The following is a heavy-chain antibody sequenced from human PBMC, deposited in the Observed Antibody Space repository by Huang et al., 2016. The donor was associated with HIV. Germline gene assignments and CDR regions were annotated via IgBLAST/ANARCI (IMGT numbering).Heavy chain of an antibody. V-gene: IGHV4-34*01. J-gene: IGHJ3*02. CDR2: INHSGST. D-gene: IGHD1-1*01. CDR3: ARERMMSWLDDHDAFDI. CDR1: GGSFSGSY. Sequence: QVQLQQWGAGLLKPSETLSLTCAVYGGSFSGSYWSWSRQSPGKGLEWIGEINHSGSTNYNPSLKSRLTISVDTSKNQFSLKLSAVTAADTAVYYCARERMMSWLDDHDAFDIWGQGTMVTVSS.